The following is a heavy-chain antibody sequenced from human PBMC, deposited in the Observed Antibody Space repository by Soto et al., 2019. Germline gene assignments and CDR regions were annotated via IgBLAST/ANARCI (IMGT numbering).Heavy chain of an antibody. CDR2: IYYSGST. D-gene: IGHD2-15*01. CDR1: GGSISSGDYY. Sequence: PSETLSLTCTVSGGSISSGDYYWSWIRQPPGKGLEWIGYIYYSGSTYYNPSLKSRVTISVDTSKNQFSLKLSSVTATDTAVYYCARVAFGGLPPNDAFDIWGQGTMVTVSS. J-gene: IGHJ3*02. CDR3: ARVAFGGLPPNDAFDI. V-gene: IGHV4-30-4*01.